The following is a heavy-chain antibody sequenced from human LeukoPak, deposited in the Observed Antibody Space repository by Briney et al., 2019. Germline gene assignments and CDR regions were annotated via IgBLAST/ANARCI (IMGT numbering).Heavy chain of an antibody. CDR2: ISWNTGTI. J-gene: IGHJ4*02. Sequence: GGSLRLPCAASGFTFDDYAMHWVRQAPGKGLEWVSGISWNTGTIGYADSVEGRFTISRDNAKNSLYLQMNSLRAEDTALYYCAKGLWFGDWGQGTLVTVSS. CDR1: GFTFDDYA. D-gene: IGHD3-10*01. CDR3: AKGLWFGD. V-gene: IGHV3-9*01.